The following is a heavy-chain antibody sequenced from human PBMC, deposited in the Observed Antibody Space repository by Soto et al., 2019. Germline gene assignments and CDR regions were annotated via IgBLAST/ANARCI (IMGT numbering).Heavy chain of an antibody. CDR2: IIPILGIA. D-gene: IGHD2-8*02. Sequence: VKGDCKAAGDAFSIYTSSWRRQNPGQGLEWMGRIIPILGIANYAQKFQGRVTITADKSTSTAYMELSSLRSEDTAVYYCARVLSGYYYMDVWGKGTTVTVSS. CDR1: GDAFSIYT. J-gene: IGHJ6*03. V-gene: IGHV1-69*02. CDR3: ARVLSGYYYMDV.